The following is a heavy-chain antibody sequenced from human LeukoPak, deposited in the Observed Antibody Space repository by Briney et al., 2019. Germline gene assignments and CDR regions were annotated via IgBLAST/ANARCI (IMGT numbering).Heavy chain of an antibody. V-gene: IGHV4-59*01. Sequence: PSETLSLTCTVSGGSIDSYYWSWIRQPPGQGLEWIGYIYYTGSTEYHPSLKSRVTISLDTSKNQSFLKLTSVTAADTAVYYCARVYQSAEYYFDYWGQGNLVSVSS. CDR1: GGSIDSYY. CDR2: IYYTGST. CDR3: ARVYQSAEYYFDY. J-gene: IGHJ4*02. D-gene: IGHD2-2*01.